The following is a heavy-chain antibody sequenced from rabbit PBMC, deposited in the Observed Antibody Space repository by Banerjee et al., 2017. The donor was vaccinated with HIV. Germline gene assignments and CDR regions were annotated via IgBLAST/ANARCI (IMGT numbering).Heavy chain of an antibody. V-gene: IGHV1S40*01. D-gene: IGHD6-1*01. CDR2: IDAGDNGDT. CDR1: GFSFSSSYW. CDR3: AREAYTYGDAGYSLAL. J-gene: IGHJ4*01. Sequence: QSLEESGGDLVKPEGSLTLTCTASGFSFSSSYWMCWVRQAPGKGLEWIACIDAGDNGDTYYASWAKGRFTISKTSSTTVTLQVTSLTAADTATYFCAREAYTYGDAGYSLALWGPGTL.